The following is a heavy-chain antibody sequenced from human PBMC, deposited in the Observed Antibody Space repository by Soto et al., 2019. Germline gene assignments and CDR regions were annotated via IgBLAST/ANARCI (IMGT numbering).Heavy chain of an antibody. CDR2: INVNNGNA. D-gene: IGHD2-21*01. CDR3: ARVGVGVVKAITY. V-gene: IGHV1-18*04. CDR1: GYTFKNYG. J-gene: IGHJ4*02. Sequence: VQLVQSGAGVKKPGASVKVSCETSGYTFKNYGISWLRQAPGQGPEWMGWINVNNGNANYAQKFQGRVTMTTEACTTTVYMELRRLTSDDTAVYYCARVGVGVVKAITYWGQGTLVTVAS.